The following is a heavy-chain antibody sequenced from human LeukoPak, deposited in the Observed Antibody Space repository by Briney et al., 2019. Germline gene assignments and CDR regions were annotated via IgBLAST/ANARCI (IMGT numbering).Heavy chain of an antibody. V-gene: IGHV4-34*01. Sequence: KPSETLSLTCAVYGGSFSGCYWSWIRQPPGKRLEWIGEINHSGSTNYNPSLKSRVTISVDTSKNQFSLKLSSVTAADTAVYYCARGLRNYYYYYGMDVWGQGTTVTVSS. CDR1: GGSFSGCY. CDR2: INHSGST. CDR3: ARGLRNYYYYYGMDV. J-gene: IGHJ6*02.